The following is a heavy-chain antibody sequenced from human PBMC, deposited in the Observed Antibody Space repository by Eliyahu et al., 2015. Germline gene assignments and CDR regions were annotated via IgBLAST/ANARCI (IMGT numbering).Heavy chain of an antibody. J-gene: IGHJ4*02. D-gene: IGHD5-18*01. CDR2: IYPDDSDT. CDR3: ARPDDGTATSFAY. CDR1: GYTFTPXW. Sequence: EVLLVQSXAEVKKPGESLKISCQXSGYTFTPXWXGWVRQMPGQGLXCMGIIYPDDSDTRYSPSFQGRVTISADKSINTAXLQWSSLKASDTAVYYCARPDDGTATSFAYWGQGXQVTVSS. V-gene: IGHV5-51*01.